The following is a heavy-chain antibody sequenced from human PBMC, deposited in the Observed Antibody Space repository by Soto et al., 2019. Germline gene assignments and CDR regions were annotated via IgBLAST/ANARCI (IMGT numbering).Heavy chain of an antibody. J-gene: IGHJ3*01. Sequence: QVQLQQWGARLLKPSETLSLTCAVSGGSLSGYYWSWIRQSPGKGLEWIGDINHTRSINYNPSLKRRVTMSVDTSKTQFSLKLTSVTAADTAVYYCARAIPMAYALLSAFDVWGHGTMVAVSS. D-gene: IGHD2-8*01. CDR1: GGSLSGYY. CDR2: INHTRSI. V-gene: IGHV4-34*01. CDR3: ARAIPMAYALLSAFDV.